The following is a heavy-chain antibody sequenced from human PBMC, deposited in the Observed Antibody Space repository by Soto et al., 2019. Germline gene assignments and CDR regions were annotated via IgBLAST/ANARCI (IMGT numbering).Heavy chain of an antibody. CDR3: AREPATAKPEGVDF. Sequence: SVKVSFKASGYTFIDCYIHWVRQAPGQGLEWMGWINPNSGGTKYAPKFQGGVTMTRDTSITTAYMELSRLRSGDTAVDYCAREPATAKPEGVDFWGQGTLVTVSS. D-gene: IGHD1-1*01. J-gene: IGHJ4*02. CDR2: INPNSGGT. CDR1: GYTFIDCY. V-gene: IGHV1-2*02.